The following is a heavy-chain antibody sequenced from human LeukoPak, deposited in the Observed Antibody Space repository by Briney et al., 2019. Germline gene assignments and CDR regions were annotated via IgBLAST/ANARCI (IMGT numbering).Heavy chain of an antibody. CDR2: ISSSVSTI. D-gene: IGHD2-2*02. J-gene: IGHJ6*03. CDR3: ARTGRDIVVVPAAIWPYYYYYMDV. V-gene: IGHV3-48*01. Sequence: GGSLRLSCAASGFTFSSYSMNWVRQAPGKGLEWVSYISSSVSTIYYTDSVKGRFTISRDNAKNSLYLQMNSLRAEDTAVYYCARTGRDIVVVPAAIWPYYYYYMDVWGKGTTVTVSS. CDR1: GFTFSSYS.